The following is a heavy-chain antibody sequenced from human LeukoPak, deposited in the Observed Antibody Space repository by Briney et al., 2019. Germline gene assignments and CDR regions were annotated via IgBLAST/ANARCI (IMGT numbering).Heavy chain of an antibody. D-gene: IGHD3-16*01. CDR1: GGAINTTDYY. CDR3: ARDADDGAD. CDR2: IYHSGTT. J-gene: IGHJ4*02. Sequence: SETLSLTCTISGGAINTTDYYWGWIRQPPGKGLEWIGSIYHSGTTYYSPSLKSRISMSVDTSKNQFSLNLRSVTAADTAIYYCARDADDGADWGQGTLVTVSS. V-gene: IGHV4-39*07.